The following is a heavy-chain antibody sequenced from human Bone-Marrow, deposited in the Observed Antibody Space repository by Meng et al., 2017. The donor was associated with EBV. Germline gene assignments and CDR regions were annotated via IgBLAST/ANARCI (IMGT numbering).Heavy chain of an antibody. J-gene: IGHJ1*01. Sequence: HVRLVQAGGDVKKPGSSVKVPCKDSGGTLSSYAISWVRQAPGQGLEWMGGIIPIFGTANYAQKFQGRVTITADESTSTAYMELSSLRSEDTAVYYCARGGTYYYGSGSYREYFQHWGQGTLVTVSS. V-gene: IGHV1-69*01. CDR1: GGTLSSYA. D-gene: IGHD3-10*01. CDR3: ARGGTYYYGSGSYREYFQH. CDR2: IIPIFGTA.